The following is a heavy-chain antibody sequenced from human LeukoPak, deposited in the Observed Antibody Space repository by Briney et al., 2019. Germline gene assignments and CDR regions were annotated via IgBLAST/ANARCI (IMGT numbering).Heavy chain of an antibody. D-gene: IGHD4-11*01. CDR3: ARGRVSSSTWYSTYYYFFYMDF. J-gene: IGHJ6*03. CDR1: GGSISSYY. Sequence: PSETLSLTCAVSGGSISSYYWSWIRQPPGKGLEWIGYVDHTGSTKFNPSLNGRVSISRDTSNNFFSLRLRSVTAADTAVYFCARGRVSSSTWYSTYYYFFYMDFWGKGTTVTVSS. V-gene: IGHV4-59*01. CDR2: VDHTGST.